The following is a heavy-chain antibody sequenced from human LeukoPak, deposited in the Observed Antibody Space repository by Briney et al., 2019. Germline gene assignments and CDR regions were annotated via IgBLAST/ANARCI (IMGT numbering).Heavy chain of an antibody. CDR3: ARAVYASYSSGWYIDY. CDR1: GGSISSYY. D-gene: IGHD6-19*01. V-gene: IGHV4-59*01. J-gene: IGHJ4*02. CDR2: IYYSGST. Sequence: PETLSLTCTVSGGSISSYYWSWIRQPPGKGLEWSGYIYYSGSTNYNPSLKRRVTISVDTSKNQFSLKLSSVTAADTAVYYCARAVYASYSSGWYIDYWGQGTLVTVSS.